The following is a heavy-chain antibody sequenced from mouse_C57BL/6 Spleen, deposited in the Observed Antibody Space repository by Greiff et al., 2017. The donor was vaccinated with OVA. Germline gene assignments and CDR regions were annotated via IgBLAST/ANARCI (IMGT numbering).Heavy chain of an antibody. CDR3: ARDVYYYGSSWGYFDV. D-gene: IGHD1-1*01. J-gene: IGHJ1*03. Sequence: EVQLVESGGGLVQSGRSLRLSCATSGFTFSDFYMEWVRQAPGKGLEWIAASRNKANDYTTEYSASVKGRFIVSRDTSQSILYLQMNALRAEDTAIYYCARDVYYYGSSWGYFDVWGTGTTVTVSS. V-gene: IGHV7-1*01. CDR1: GFTFSDFY. CDR2: SRNKANDYTT.